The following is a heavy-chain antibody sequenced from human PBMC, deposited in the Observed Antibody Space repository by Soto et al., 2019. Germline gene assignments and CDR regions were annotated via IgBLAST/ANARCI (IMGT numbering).Heavy chain of an antibody. CDR2: IYWNDDK. CDR3: AHRRPDALLWFGELPSPASRDG. J-gene: IGHJ6*02. V-gene: IGHV2-5*01. Sequence: SRPTLVNPTQTLTLNCTFSGFSLNTSGVVVGWIRQPPGKALDCVALIYWNDDKRYSPSLKSRLTITKDTSKNQVVLTMTNMDPVDTATYYCAHRRPDALLWFGELPSPASRDGWGQGTTVTVS. CDR1: GFSLNTSGVV. D-gene: IGHD3-10*01.